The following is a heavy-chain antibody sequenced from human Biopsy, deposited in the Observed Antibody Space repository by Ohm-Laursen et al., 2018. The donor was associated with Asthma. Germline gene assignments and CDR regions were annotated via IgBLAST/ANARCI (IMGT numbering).Heavy chain of an antibody. D-gene: IGHD6-13*01. CDR1: GFAFGKYG. Sequence: SLRLSCTASGFAFGKYGMHWARQAPGKGLQWVAVITHDGSKMYYADSVMGRFTISRDNSRNTLYLEMSSLRVDDTAVYYCAKNNDQQLTYWGRGTLVTVSS. J-gene: IGHJ4*02. CDR3: AKNNDQQLTY. CDR2: ITHDGSKM. V-gene: IGHV3-30*18.